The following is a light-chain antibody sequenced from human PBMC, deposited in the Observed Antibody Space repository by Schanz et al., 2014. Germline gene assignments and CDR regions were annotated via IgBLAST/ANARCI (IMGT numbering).Light chain of an antibody. J-gene: IGLJ2*01. V-gene: IGLV2-14*03. CDR1: SSDIGGYNY. CDR2: DVT. CDR3: CSYTSSSTLI. Sequence: QSALTQPASVSGSPGQSITISCTGTSSDIGGYNYVSWYQQHPGKAPKLMIFDVTNRPSGVSYRFSGSKSGNTASLTISGLQAEDEADYYCCSYTSSSTLIFGGGTKLTVL.